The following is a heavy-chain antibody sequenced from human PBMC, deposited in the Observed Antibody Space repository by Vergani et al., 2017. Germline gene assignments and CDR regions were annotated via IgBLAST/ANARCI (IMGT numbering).Heavy chain of an antibody. CDR1: GGSISSGSYY. V-gene: IGHV4-61*02. J-gene: IGHJ3*02. CDR3: ARDHPERRNDFEI. CDR2: IYTSGST. Sequence: QVQLQESGPGLVKPSQTLSLTCTVSGGSISSGSYYWSWIRQPAGKGLEWIGRIYTSGSTNYNPSLKSRVTMSVDTSKNQFSLKLSSVTAADTAVYYCARDHPERRNDFEIWGQGKMVTVSS. D-gene: IGHD1-1*01.